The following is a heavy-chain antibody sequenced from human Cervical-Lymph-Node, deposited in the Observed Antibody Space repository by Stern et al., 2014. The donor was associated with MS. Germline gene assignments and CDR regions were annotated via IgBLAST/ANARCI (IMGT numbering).Heavy chain of an antibody. J-gene: IGHJ6*02. CDR3: AAGNITGTTPGMDV. V-gene: IGHV1-58*01. D-gene: IGHD1-7*01. CDR1: GFTFTSSA. Sequence: MQLVESGPEVEKPGTSVKLSCTASGFTFTSSAVQWVRQARGQRLEWVGWIVVGSGNTNHAHTFQDRFTITRAKSKSTTYMELSSLRSEDTAVYYCAAGNITGTTPGMDVWGQGTTVTVSS. CDR2: IVVGSGNT.